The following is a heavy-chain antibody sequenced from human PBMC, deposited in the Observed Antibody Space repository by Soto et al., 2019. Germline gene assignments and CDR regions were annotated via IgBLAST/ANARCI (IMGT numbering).Heavy chain of an antibody. CDR3: ARDIYDSSATLGY. D-gene: IGHD3-22*01. CDR2: IWYDGSNK. Sequence: QVQLVESGGGVVQPGRSLRLSCAASGFTFSSYGMHWVRQAPGKGLEWVAVIWYDGSNKYYADSVKGRFTISRDNSKNTLYLQMNSLRAEDTAVYYCARDIYDSSATLGYWGQGTLVTVSS. CDR1: GFTFSSYG. V-gene: IGHV3-33*01. J-gene: IGHJ4*02.